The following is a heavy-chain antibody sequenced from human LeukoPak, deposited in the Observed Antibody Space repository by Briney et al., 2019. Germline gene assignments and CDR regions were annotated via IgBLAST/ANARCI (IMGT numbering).Heavy chain of an antibody. J-gene: IGHJ4*02. CDR3: ARDGGIAAAGYDY. Sequence: SETLSLTCTVSGGSISSSSYYWGWIRQPPGKGLEWIGSIYYSGSTYYNPSLKSRVTISVDTSKNQFSLKLSSVTAADTAVYYCARDGGIAAAGYDYWGQGTLVTVSS. V-gene: IGHV4-39*07. D-gene: IGHD6-13*01. CDR2: IYYSGST. CDR1: GGSISSSSYY.